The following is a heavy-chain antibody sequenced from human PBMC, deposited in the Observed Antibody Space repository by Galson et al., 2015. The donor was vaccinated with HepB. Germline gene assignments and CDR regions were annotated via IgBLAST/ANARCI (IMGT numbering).Heavy chain of an antibody. CDR2: INAGNGNI. CDR3: ARTPPWGSSGYYYRTRPGAFDI. J-gene: IGHJ3*02. D-gene: IGHD3-22*01. Sequence: SVKVSCKASGYTFTSYAMHWVRQAPGQRLEWMGWINAGNGNIKYSQKFQGRVTITRDTSASTAYMELSSLRSEDTAVYYCARTPPWGSSGYYYRTRPGAFDIWGQGTMVTVSS. CDR1: GYTFTSYA. V-gene: IGHV1-3*01.